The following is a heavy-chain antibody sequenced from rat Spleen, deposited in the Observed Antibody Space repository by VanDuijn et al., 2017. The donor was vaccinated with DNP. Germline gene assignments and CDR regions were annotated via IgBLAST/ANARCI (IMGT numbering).Heavy chain of an antibody. J-gene: IGHJ2*01. D-gene: IGHD1-5*01. V-gene: IGHV3-1*01. Sequence: EVQLQESGPGLVKPPQSLSLACSVTGFSITSSYRWNWIRKFPGNKMEWIGHMTYSGSTSYNPSLKSRISITRDTSKNQFFLQLSSVTTEDTATYYCARWNIGTSTLDYWGQGVMVTVSS. CDR3: ARWNIGTSTLDY. CDR1: GFSITSSY. CDR2: MTYSGST.